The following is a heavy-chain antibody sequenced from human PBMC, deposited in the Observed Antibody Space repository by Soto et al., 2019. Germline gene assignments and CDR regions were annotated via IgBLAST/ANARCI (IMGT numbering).Heavy chain of an antibody. V-gene: IGHV3-21*06. Sequence: GGSLRLSCAASGFTFTRYSMNWVRQAPGKGLEWVSSISSTTNYIYYGDSMKGRFTISRDNAKNSLYLEMNSLRAEDTAVYYCAKYSDSSGDYYYGMDVWGQGTTVTVSS. D-gene: IGHD6-6*01. CDR1: GFTFTRYS. J-gene: IGHJ6*02. CDR2: ISSTTNYI. CDR3: AKYSDSSGDYYYGMDV.